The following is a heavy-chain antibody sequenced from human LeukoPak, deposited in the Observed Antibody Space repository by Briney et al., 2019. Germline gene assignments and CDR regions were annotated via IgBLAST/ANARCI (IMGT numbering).Heavy chain of an antibody. D-gene: IGHD6-19*01. Sequence: GGSLRLSCTASGFTFGDYAMSWFRQAPGKGLEWVSSISSSSSYIYYADSVKGRFTISRDNVKNSLYLQMNSLRAEDTAVYYCARGRYSSGWSFDYWGQGTLVTVSS. CDR2: ISSSSSYI. CDR1: GFTFGDYA. V-gene: IGHV3-21*01. CDR3: ARGRYSSGWSFDY. J-gene: IGHJ4*02.